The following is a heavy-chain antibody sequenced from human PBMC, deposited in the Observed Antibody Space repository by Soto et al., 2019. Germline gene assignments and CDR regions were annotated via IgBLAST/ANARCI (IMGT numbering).Heavy chain of an antibody. CDR3: ARSAGTFGGSCYPGCDWFDP. V-gene: IGHV1-8*01. Sequence: QVQLVQSGAEVKKPGASVKVSCKASGYTFTSYDINWVRQATGQGLEWMGWMNPNSGNTGYAQKFKGRVTMTRNTSISTAYMELSSLRSEDTAVYYCARSAGTFGGSCYPGCDWFDPWGQGTLVTVSS. D-gene: IGHD2-15*01. CDR1: GYTFTSYD. CDR2: MNPNSGNT. J-gene: IGHJ5*02.